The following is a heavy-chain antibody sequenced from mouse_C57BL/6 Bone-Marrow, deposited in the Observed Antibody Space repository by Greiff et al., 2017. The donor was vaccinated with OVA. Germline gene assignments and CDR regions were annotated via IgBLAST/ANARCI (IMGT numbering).Heavy chain of an antibody. Sequence: QVQLQQPGAELVKPGASVKVSCKASGYTFTSYWMHWVKQRPGQGLEWIGRIHPSDSDTNYNQKFKGKATLTVDQSSSTAYMQLNSLTSEDSAVYYCAKASLLRRYFDYWGQGTTLTVSS. CDR3: AKASLLRRYFDY. V-gene: IGHV1-74*01. D-gene: IGHD1-2*01. CDR2: IHPSDSDT. CDR1: GYTFTSYW. J-gene: IGHJ2*01.